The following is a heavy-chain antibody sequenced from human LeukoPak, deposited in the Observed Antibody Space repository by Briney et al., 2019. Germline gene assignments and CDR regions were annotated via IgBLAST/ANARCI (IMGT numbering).Heavy chain of an antibody. Sequence: GGSLRLSCAASGFTVSSNYMSWVRQAPGKGLEWVSVIYGGGSTYYVDSVKGRFTISRDTPKNTLYLQMNSLRVEDTAVYYCASWPGGWYGEDSWGQGTLVTVSS. CDR3: ASWPGGWYGEDS. V-gene: IGHV3-53*01. CDR2: IYGGGST. D-gene: IGHD6-19*01. CDR1: GFTVSSNY. J-gene: IGHJ4*02.